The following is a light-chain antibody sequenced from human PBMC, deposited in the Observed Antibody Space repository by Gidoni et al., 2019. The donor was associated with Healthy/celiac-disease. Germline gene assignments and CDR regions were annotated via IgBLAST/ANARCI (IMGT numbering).Light chain of an antibody. J-gene: IGKJ3*01. CDR2: AAS. CDR1: QSISSY. Sequence: DIQMTPSPSSLSASVGDRVTITCRASQSISSYLNWYQQKPGKAPKLLIYAASSLQSGVPSRFSGSGSGTDFTLTISSLQPEDFATYYCQQSYSTLPFTFGRGTKVDIK. CDR3: QQSYSTLPFT. V-gene: IGKV1-39*01.